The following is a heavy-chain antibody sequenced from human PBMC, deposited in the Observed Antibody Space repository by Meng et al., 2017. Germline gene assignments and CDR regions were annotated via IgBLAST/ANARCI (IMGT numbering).Heavy chain of an antibody. CDR2: SRNKAKSYTT. V-gene: IGHV3-72*01. CDR1: GFTFSDHY. CDR3: ARLSISYYPDY. D-gene: IGHD3-3*02. Sequence: GESLKISCAASGFTFSDHYMDWVRQAPGKGLEWVGRSRNKAKSYTTEYAASVKGRFTISRDGSKNTLSLQMNSLEAEDTAVYYCARLSISYYPDYWGQGTLVTSPQ. J-gene: IGHJ4*02.